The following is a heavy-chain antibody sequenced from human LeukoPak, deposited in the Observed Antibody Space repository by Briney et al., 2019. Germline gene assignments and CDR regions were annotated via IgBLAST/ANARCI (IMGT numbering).Heavy chain of an antibody. CDR1: GFTFSSYE. D-gene: IGHD3-10*01. CDR3: ARDPDHYISSPSHFVY. V-gene: IGHV3-48*03. J-gene: IGHJ4*02. Sequence: GGSLRLSCAASGFTFSSYEMNWVRQAPGKGLEWVSYISSSGSTIYYADSVKGRFTISRDNAKNSLYLQMNSLRAEDTAVYYCARDPDHYISSPSHFVYWGQGDLGTASS. CDR2: ISSSGSTI.